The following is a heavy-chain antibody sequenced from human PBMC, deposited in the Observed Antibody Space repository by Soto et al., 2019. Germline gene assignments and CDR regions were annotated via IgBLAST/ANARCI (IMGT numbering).Heavy chain of an antibody. Sequence: QVHLVQSGAEVKKPGSSVNVSCKTSGGTFGNSAVTWVRQAPGQGLEWMGGIVPMFGTANYAQKFQGRLTITADESTTTXSXQXXSLTSDDTAVYYRARDGDPRNALWSGPLGGGCFDPWVQGTLVTVSS. V-gene: IGHV1-69*12. CDR1: GGTFGNSA. J-gene: IGHJ5*02. CDR2: IVPMFGTA. D-gene: IGHD3-3*01. CDR3: ARDGDPRNALWSGPLGGGCFDP.